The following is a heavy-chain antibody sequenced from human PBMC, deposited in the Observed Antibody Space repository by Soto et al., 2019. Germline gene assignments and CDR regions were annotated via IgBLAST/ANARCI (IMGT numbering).Heavy chain of an antibody. D-gene: IGHD1-1*01. V-gene: IGHV1-18*01. CDR2: ISGYDGNT. J-gene: IGHJ5*02. CDR1: GYTFTSYG. Sequence: QVQLVQSGAEVKKPGASVKVSCKASGYTFTSYGISWVRQAPGQGLEWLGWISGYDGNTDYAQKFQGRVTMTTDTSTSTAYMDLRSLRSDDTAVYYCARHNSQWPNWFDPWGQGTLVTVSS. CDR3: ARHNSQWPNWFDP.